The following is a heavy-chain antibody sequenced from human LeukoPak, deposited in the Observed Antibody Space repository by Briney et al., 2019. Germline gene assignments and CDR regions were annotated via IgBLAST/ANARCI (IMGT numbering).Heavy chain of an antibody. CDR1: GFTSSSYW. Sequence: GGSLRLSCAASGFTSSSYWMSWVRQAPGKGLEWVANIKQDGSEKYYVDSVKGRFTISRDNAKNSLYLQMNSLRAEDTAVYYCASWSRVVGYWGQGTLVTVSS. CDR2: IKQDGSEK. D-gene: IGHD2-15*01. J-gene: IGHJ4*02. CDR3: ASWSRVVGY. V-gene: IGHV3-7*01.